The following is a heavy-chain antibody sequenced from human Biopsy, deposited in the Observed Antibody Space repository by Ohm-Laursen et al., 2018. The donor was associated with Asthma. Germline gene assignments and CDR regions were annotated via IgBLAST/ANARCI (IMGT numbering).Heavy chain of an antibody. J-gene: IGHJ6*02. CDR2: ISVYNGNT. CDR3: ARAVDYSHYYGIDV. Sequence: ASVKVSCTASGYTFNSAGITWVRQAPGQGLEWMGWISVYNGNTKAAQKLQDRVTMITDTSTSTAYMELRSLRSDDTAVYFCARAVDYSHYYGIDVWGQGTTVTVS. V-gene: IGHV1-18*01. CDR1: GYTFNSAG. D-gene: IGHD3-10*01.